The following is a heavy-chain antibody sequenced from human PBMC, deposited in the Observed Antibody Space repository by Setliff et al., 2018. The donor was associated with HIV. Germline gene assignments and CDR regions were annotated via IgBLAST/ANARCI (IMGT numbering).Heavy chain of an antibody. CDR1: GYTFTSYD. CDR3: ARARGRLSDFDI. CDR2: MNPNSGNR. Sequence: RASVKVSCKTSGYTFTSYDINWVRQATGQGLEWMGWMNPNSGNRGYAQKFQGRVTMTRDTSTTTVYMDLRSLRSEDTAVYYCARARGRLSDFDIWGQGTAVTVSS. D-gene: IGHD3-10*01. V-gene: IGHV1-8*02. J-gene: IGHJ3*02.